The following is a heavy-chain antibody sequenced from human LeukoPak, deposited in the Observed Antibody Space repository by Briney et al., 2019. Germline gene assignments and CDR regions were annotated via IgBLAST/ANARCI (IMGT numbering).Heavy chain of an antibody. CDR2: IIAYYGTA. CDR3: ARGSRSYYMDG. Sequence: ASVKVSCKASGCTFTSYAISWVRQAPGQGLEWMGWIIAYYGTADYAQKLQGRVTITTDTSTSTAYMELRSMRSDDTAVCYCARGSRSYYMDGWGKRTTVTASS. CDR1: GCTFTSYA. J-gene: IGHJ6*03. D-gene: IGHD5/OR15-5a*01. V-gene: IGHV1-18*01.